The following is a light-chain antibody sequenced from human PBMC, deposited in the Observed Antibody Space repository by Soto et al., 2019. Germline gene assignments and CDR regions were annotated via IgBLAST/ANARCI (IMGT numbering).Light chain of an antibody. J-gene: IGLJ1*01. V-gene: IGLV2-11*01. CDR3: CSYGGSFPYV. CDR1: SSDVGGYDY. Sequence: ALTQPPSVSGSPGQSVTISFTGTSSDVGGYDYVSWYQQRPGKAPKLLIYDVTKRPSGVPDRFSGSKSGNTASLTISGLQAEDEADFYCCSYGGSFPYVFGTGTKVTVL. CDR2: DVT.